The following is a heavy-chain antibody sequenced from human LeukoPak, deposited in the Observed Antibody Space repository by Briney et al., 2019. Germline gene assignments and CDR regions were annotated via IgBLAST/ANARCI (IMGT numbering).Heavy chain of an antibody. J-gene: IGHJ4*02. CDR1: GYTFTSYG. D-gene: IGHD6-19*01. CDR3: AREGRGYSSGWGNDY. V-gene: IGHV1-69*04. Sequence: SVKVSCKASGYTFTSYGISWVRQAPGQGLEWMGRIIPILGIANYAQKFQGRVTITADKSTSTAYMELSSLRSEDTAAYYCAREGRGYSSGWGNDYWGQGTLVTVSS. CDR2: IIPILGIA.